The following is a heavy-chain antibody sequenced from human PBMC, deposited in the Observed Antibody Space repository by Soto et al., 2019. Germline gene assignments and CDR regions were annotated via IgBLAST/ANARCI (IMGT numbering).Heavy chain of an antibody. V-gene: IGHV1-69*01. CDR1: GGTFSSYA. CDR2: IIPIFGTA. Sequence: QVQLVQSGAEVKKPGSSVKVSCKASGGTFSSYAISWVRQAPGQGLEWIGGIIPIFGTANYAQKFQGRVTITADESTSTAYMELSSLRSEDTAVYYCARGQEDYYDSSGYYYYYGMDVWGQGTTVTVSS. D-gene: IGHD3-22*01. J-gene: IGHJ6*02. CDR3: ARGQEDYYDSSGYYYYYGMDV.